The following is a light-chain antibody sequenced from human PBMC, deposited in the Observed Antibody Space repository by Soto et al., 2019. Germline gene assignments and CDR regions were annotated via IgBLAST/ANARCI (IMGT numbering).Light chain of an antibody. CDR1: GSDIGRSDF. Sequence: QSVLTQPASVSGSPGQSIIISCTRTGSDIGRSDFVSWFQQLPGSVPELVIYEVTGRPSGTSDRFSGSKSGNTASLTISGLQSEDEADYYCISCTSVNIRCVFGTGTKVTVL. CDR3: ISCTSVNIRCV. V-gene: IGLV2-14*01. CDR2: EVT. J-gene: IGLJ1*01.